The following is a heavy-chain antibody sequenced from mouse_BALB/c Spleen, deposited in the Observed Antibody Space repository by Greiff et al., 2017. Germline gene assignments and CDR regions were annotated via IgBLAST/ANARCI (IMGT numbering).Heavy chain of an antibody. V-gene: IGHV1-7*01. Sequence: VQLVESGAELAKPGASVKMSCKASGYTFTSYWMHWVKQRPGQGLEWIGYINPSTGYTEYNQKFKDKATLTADKSSSTAYMQLSSLTSEDSAVYYCARNYGSSYGGYFDYWGQGTTLTVSS. CDR1: GYTFTSYW. J-gene: IGHJ2*01. CDR2: INPSTGYT. CDR3: ARNYGSSYGGYFDY. D-gene: IGHD1-1*01.